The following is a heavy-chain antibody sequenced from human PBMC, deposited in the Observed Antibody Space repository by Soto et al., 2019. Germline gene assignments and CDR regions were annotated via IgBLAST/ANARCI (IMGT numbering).Heavy chain of an antibody. J-gene: IGHJ4*02. V-gene: IGHV3-74*01. CDR3: ARDSDGYGTTNDY. CDR2: INSDGTGT. Sequence: EVQLVESGGDLVQPGGSLRLSCAASGFTFSRYWMHWVRQDSGKGLVWVSCINSDGTGTRYADSVKGRFTVSRDNAKNTLFLEMNSLRAEDTAVYYCARDSDGYGTTNDYWGQGTLVTVSS. CDR1: GFTFSRYW. D-gene: IGHD2-15*01.